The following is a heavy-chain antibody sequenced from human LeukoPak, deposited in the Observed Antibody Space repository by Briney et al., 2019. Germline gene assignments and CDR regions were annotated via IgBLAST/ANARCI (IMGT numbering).Heavy chain of an antibody. V-gene: IGHV4-34*01. Sequence: SETLSLTCTVYGGSFSGYYWNWIRQPPGKGLEWIGEINHSGSTNYNPSLKSRVTISVDTSKNQFSLKLSSVTAADPAVYYCAIRSYYYDGSGSSSGYYFDYWGQGTLVTVSS. CDR2: INHSGST. J-gene: IGHJ4*02. D-gene: IGHD3-22*01. CDR3: AIRSYYYDGSGSSSGYYFDY. CDR1: GGSFSGYY.